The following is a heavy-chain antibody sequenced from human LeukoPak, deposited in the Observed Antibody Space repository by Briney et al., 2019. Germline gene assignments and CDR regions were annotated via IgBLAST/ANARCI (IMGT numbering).Heavy chain of an antibody. CDR2: TSAHNDDT. J-gene: IGHJ4*02. V-gene: IGHV1-18*01. CDR3: AKDWDSRNDYFDP. D-gene: IGHD1-1*01. CDR1: GYTFTSYG. Sequence: ASVKVSCKASGYTFTSYGISWVRQAPGQGLEWMGWTSAHNDDTNYAETLQGRLTMTTDISTSTAYMELTSLRSDDTAVYYCAKDWDSRNDYFDPWGQGTLVIVSS.